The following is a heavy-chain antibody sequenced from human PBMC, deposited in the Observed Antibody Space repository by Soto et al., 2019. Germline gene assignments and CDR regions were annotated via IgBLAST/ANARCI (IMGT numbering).Heavy chain of an antibody. CDR3: ARVNKVAAAGSYYYAMDV. D-gene: IGHD6-13*01. Sequence: EVQLVESGGDLVQPGGSLRLSCAASGFPFSRYDMDWVRQATGKGLEWVSTIGTDGDTYFPDSVKGRFTISRENAKNSLYLQMNGLRAEDTAVYYCARVNKVAAAGSYYYAMDVWGQGTTVTVSS. CDR2: IGTDGDT. CDR1: GFPFSRYD. J-gene: IGHJ6*02. V-gene: IGHV3-13*01.